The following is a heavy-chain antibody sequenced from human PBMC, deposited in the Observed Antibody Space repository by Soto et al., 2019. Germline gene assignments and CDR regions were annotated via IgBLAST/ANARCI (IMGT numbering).Heavy chain of an antibody. J-gene: IGHJ4*02. Sequence: EVHLLESGGDLVQPGGSLRLSCVASGFTFSSYAMSWVRQAPGKGLEWVSGISGSGGSTYYADSVKDRFTISRDNSKNTLYLQMSSLRAEDTAVYYCAKAQVVTTTHHGYYFDYWGQGTLVTVSS. CDR1: GFTFSSYA. D-gene: IGHD2-21*02. CDR3: AKAQVVTTTHHGYYFDY. V-gene: IGHV3-23*01. CDR2: ISGSGGST.